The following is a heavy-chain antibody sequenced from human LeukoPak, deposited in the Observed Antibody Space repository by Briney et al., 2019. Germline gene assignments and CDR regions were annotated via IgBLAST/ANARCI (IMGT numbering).Heavy chain of an antibody. CDR3: ARAQPTAIVVVPAAPDY. J-gene: IGHJ4*02. V-gene: IGHV3-30*02. CDR1: GFTFSSYG. D-gene: IGHD2-2*01. CDR2: IRYDGSNK. Sequence: GGSLRLSCAASGFTFSSYGMHWVRQAPGKGLEWVAFIRYDGSNKYYADSVKGRFTISRDNAKNSLYLQMNSLRAEDTAVYYCARAQPTAIVVVPAAPDYWGQGTLVTVSS.